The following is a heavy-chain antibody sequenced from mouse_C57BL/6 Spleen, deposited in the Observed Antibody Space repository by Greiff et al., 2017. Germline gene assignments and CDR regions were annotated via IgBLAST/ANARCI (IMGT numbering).Heavy chain of an antibody. J-gene: IGHJ4*01. CDR3: ARKGLSGDAMDY. CDR2: IWSGGST. Sequence: VKVEESGPGLVQPSQSLSITCTVSGFSLTSYGVHWVRQSPGKGLEWLGVIWSGGSTDYNAAFISRLSISKDNSKSQVFFKMNSLQADDTAIYYCARKGLSGDAMDYWGQGTSVTVSS. CDR1: GFSLTSYG. D-gene: IGHD3-1*01. V-gene: IGHV2-2*01.